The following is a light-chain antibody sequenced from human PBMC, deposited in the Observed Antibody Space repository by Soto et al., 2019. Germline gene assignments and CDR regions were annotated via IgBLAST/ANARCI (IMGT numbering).Light chain of an antibody. CDR3: NSYAGSNNWV. CDR1: SSDVGGYNY. J-gene: IGLJ3*02. CDR2: EVS. V-gene: IGLV2-8*01. Sequence: QSVLTQPPSASGSPGQSVTISCTGTSSDVGGYNYVSWYQQHPGKAPKLMIYEVSKRPSWVPDRFSGSKSGNTASLTVSGLQAEDEADYYCNSYAGSNNWVFGGGTKLTVL.